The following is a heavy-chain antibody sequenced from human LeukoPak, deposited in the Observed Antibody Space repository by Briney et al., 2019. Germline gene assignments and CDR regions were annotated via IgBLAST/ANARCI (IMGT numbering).Heavy chain of an antibody. Sequence: GASVKVSCKASGGTFSSYAISWVRQAPGQGLEWMGGIIPIFGTASYAQKFQGRVTITADESTSTAYMELSSLRSEDTAVYYCARGFSYYYDSSGYYPYYFDYWGQGTLVAVSS. D-gene: IGHD3-22*01. CDR2: IIPIFGTA. CDR3: ARGFSYYYDSSGYYPYYFDY. V-gene: IGHV1-69*13. J-gene: IGHJ4*02. CDR1: GGTFSSYA.